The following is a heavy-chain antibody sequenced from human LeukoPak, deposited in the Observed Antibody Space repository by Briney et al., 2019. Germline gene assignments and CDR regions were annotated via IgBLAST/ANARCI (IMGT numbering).Heavy chain of an antibody. Sequence: PGASLRLSCAASGLTFSSFAISWVRQAPGKGLDWVAGVSASGDRTYYADSVKGRFTISRDNNKKMVYLQMNSLRAEDTAVYYCARDGGDILTGYQRALDYWGQGTLVTVSS. CDR1: GLTFSSFA. CDR3: ARDGGDILTGYQRALDY. CDR2: VSASGDRT. V-gene: IGHV3-23*01. D-gene: IGHD3-9*01. J-gene: IGHJ4*02.